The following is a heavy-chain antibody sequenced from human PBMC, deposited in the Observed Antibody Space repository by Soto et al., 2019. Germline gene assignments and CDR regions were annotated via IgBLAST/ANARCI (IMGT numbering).Heavy chain of an antibody. CDR3: APMAAVGPIKWFDP. V-gene: IGHV1-8*01. CDR2: MDPHSGNT. CDR1: GYTFTSND. D-gene: IGHD6-13*01. Sequence: QVQLVQSGAEMMTPGASVKVSCKASGYTFTSNDINWVRQAPGQGLEWMGWMDPHSGNTGYAQKFQGRVSMTGDSSINTAYMELSSLTSEDTAVYYCAPMAAVGPIKWFDPWGQGTLVTVSS. J-gene: IGHJ5*02.